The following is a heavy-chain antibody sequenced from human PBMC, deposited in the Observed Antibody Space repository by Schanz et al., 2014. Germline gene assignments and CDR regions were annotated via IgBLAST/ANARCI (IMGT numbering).Heavy chain of an antibody. CDR2: IYHSGST. D-gene: IGHD6-19*01. V-gene: IGHV4-4*02. Sequence: QVQLQESGPGLVKPSGTLSLTCAVSGGSISSSDWWSWVRQPPGKGLEWIGEIYHSGSTNYNPSLKSRVTTSVDKPKKQFSLKVTSMTAADTAVYYCARGHHPHGITVAARGFDPWGQGTLVTVSS. CDR1: GGSISSSDW. J-gene: IGHJ5*02. CDR3: ARGHHPHGITVAARGFDP.